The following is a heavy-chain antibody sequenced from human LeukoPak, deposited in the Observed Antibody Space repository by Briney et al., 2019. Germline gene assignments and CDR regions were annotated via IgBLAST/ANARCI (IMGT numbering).Heavy chain of an antibody. CDR3: ARGGGDEYYYDSSGYPFDY. V-gene: IGHV3-66*02. D-gene: IGHD3-22*01. CDR2: IYSGGST. J-gene: IGHJ4*02. CDR1: GFTVSSNY. Sequence: GSLRLSCAASGFTVSSNYMSWVRQAPGKGLEWVSVIYSGGSTYYADSVKGRFTISRDNSKNTLYLQMNSLRAEDTAVYYCARGGGDEYYYDSSGYPFDYWGQGTLVTVSS.